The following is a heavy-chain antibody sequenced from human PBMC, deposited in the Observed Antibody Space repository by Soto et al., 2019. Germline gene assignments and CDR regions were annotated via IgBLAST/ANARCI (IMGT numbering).Heavy chain of an antibody. CDR1: GGSFSGYY. V-gene: IGHV4-34*01. D-gene: IGHD3-22*01. CDR3: ARVNYDSSGYWLDP. J-gene: IGHJ5*02. Sequence: SETLSLTCAVYGGSFSGYYWSWIRQPPGKGLEWIGEINHSGSTNYNPSLKSRVTISVDTSKNQFSLKLSSVTAADTAVYYCARVNYDSSGYWLDPRGQGTLVTVSS. CDR2: INHSGST.